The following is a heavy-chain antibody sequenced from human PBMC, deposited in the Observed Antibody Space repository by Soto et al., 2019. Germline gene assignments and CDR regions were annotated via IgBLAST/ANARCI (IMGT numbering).Heavy chain of an antibody. D-gene: IGHD3-10*01. V-gene: IGHV3-11*01. J-gene: IGHJ6*03. CDR2: ISSSGSTI. CDR3: ARTMVRGVMTLQHYYYMDV. Sequence: QVQLVESGGGLVKLGGSLRLSCAASGFTFSDYYMSWIRQAPGKGLEWVSYISSSGSTIYYADSVKGRFTISRDNAKNSLYLQMNSLRAEDTAVYYCARTMVRGVMTLQHYYYMDVWGKGTTVTVSS. CDR1: GFTFSDYY.